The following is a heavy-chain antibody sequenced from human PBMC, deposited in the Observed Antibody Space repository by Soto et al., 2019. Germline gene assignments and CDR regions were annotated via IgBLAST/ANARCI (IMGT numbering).Heavy chain of an antibody. D-gene: IGHD6-25*01. V-gene: IGHV4-59*08. CDR3: ARHASSDSAFAP. J-gene: IGHJ5*02. CDR1: GGSISPYY. CDR2: IFYSGST. Sequence: QVHLQESGPGLVKPSETLSLTCTVAGGSISPYYWSWIRQPPGKGLEWIGYIFYSGSTNYNPSLKSPXXMXVXXPKNQCSLKPHSVTAPDTAGYSWARHASSDSAFAPWGQETLVTVSS.